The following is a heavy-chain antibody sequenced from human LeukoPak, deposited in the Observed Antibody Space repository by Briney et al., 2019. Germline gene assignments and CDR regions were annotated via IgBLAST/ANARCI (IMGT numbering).Heavy chain of an antibody. V-gene: IGHV3-11*01. CDR1: GFTFSDYY. D-gene: IGHD2-21*02. Sequence: GGSLRLSCAASGFTFSDYYMHWIRQAPGKGLEWVSYISSSGSTIYYADSVKGRFTISRDNSKNTLYLQLNGLRTEDTALYYCAKDRLLNCRGDCYIFDYWGQATLVTVSS. CDR3: AKDRLLNCRGDCYIFDY. CDR2: ISSSGSTI. J-gene: IGHJ4*02.